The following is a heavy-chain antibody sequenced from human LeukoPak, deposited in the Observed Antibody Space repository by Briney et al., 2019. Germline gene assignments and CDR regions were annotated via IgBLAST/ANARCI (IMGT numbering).Heavy chain of an antibody. CDR3: ARGYYDSSGYSNAFDI. V-gene: IGHV4-59*01. Sequence: KPSETLSLTCTVSSGSITSSYWSWLRQPPGKALEWIGYIYHSGTTNYNPSLKSRVTISVDTSKNQFSLKLTSVTAADTAVYYCARGYYDSSGYSNAFDIWGQGTMVTVSS. CDR1: SGSITSSY. J-gene: IGHJ3*02. D-gene: IGHD3-22*01. CDR2: IYHSGTT.